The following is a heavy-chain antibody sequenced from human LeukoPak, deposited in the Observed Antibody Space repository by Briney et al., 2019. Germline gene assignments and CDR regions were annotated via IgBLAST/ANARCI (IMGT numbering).Heavy chain of an antibody. CDR2: IYPGDSDT. D-gene: IGHD3-22*01. CDR1: GYSFTGYW. CDR3: AIRATGDSSGYYYGVDAFDI. Sequence: GESLKISCKGSGYSFTGYWIGWVRQMPGKGLEWMGIIYPGDSDTRYSPSFQGQVTISADKSIKTAYLQWSSLKASDTAMYYCAIRATGDSSGYYYGVDAFDIWGQGTMVTVSS. V-gene: IGHV5-51*01. J-gene: IGHJ3*02.